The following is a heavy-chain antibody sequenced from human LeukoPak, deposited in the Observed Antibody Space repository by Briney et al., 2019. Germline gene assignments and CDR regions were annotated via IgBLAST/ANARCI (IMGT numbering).Heavy chain of an antibody. D-gene: IGHD3-22*01. Sequence: ASVKVSCKASGYTFTCYGISWVRQAPGQGLEWMGWISAYNGNTNYAQKLQGRVTMTTDTSTSTAYMELRSLRSDDTAVYYCARDMGIYDSSSPYYFDYWGQGTLVTVSS. V-gene: IGHV1-18*01. CDR1: GYTFTCYG. J-gene: IGHJ4*02. CDR3: ARDMGIYDSSSPYYFDY. CDR2: ISAYNGNT.